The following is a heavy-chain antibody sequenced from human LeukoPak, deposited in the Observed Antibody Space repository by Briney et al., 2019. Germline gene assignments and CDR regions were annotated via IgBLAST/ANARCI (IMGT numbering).Heavy chain of an antibody. J-gene: IGHJ6*02. CDR2: INPNSGGT. D-gene: IGHD2-2*02. Sequence: GASVKVSCKASGYTFTGYYMHWVRQAPGQGLEWMGWINPNSGGTNYAQKFQGWVIMTRDTSISTAYMELSRLRSDDTAVYYCAREDIVVVPAAIGGMDVWGQGTMVTVSS. CDR3: AREDIVVVPAAIGGMDV. CDR1: GYTFTGYY. V-gene: IGHV1-2*04.